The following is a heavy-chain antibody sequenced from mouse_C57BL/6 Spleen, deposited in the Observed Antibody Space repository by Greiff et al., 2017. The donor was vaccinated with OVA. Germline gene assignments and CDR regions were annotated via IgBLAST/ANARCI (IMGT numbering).Heavy chain of an antibody. Sequence: QVQLKQSGAELVRPGTSVKVSCKASGYAFTNYLIEWVKQRPGQGLEWIGVINPGSGGTNYNEKFKGKATLTADKSSGTAYMQLSSLTSEDSTVYFCARFDPAWFAYWGQGTLVTVSA. CDR2: INPGSGGT. V-gene: IGHV1-54*01. CDR3: ARFDPAWFAY. J-gene: IGHJ3*01. CDR1: GYAFTNYL.